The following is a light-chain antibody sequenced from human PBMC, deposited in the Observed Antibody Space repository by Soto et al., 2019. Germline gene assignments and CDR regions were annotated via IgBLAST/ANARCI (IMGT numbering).Light chain of an antibody. CDR3: CSYAGSYTWV. CDR2: DVS. J-gene: IGLJ3*02. CDR1: SSDVGDYNY. V-gene: IGLV2-11*01. Sequence: QSALTQPRSVSGSPGQSVTISCTGTSSDVGDYNYVSWYQQHPGKAPKLIICDVSKRPSGVPDRFSGSKSGNTASLTISGLQAEDEADYYCCSYAGSYTWVFGGGTKLTV.